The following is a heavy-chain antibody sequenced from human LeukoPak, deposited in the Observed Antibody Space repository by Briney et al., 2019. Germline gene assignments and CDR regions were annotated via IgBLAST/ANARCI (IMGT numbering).Heavy chain of an antibody. J-gene: IGHJ3*02. CDR2: IYHSGST. CDR1: GGSISSGGYS. D-gene: IGHD1-1*01. V-gene: IGHV4-30-2*01. CDR3: ARVQTEGGAFDI. Sequence: SETLSLTCAVSGGSISSGGYSWSWIRQPPGKGLEWIGYIYHSGSTYYNPSLKSRVTISVDRSKNQFSLKLSSVTAADTAVYYCARVQTEGGAFDIWGQGTMVTVSS.